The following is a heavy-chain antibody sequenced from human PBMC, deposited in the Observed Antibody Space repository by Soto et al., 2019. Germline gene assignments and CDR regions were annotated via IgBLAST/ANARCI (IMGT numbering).Heavy chain of an antibody. CDR1: GGSISSYY. D-gene: IGHD6-13*01. V-gene: IGHV4-59*08. Sequence: SETLSLTCTVSGGSISSYYWSWIRQPPGKGLEWIGYIYYSGSTNYNPPLKSRVTISVDTSKNQFSLKLSSVTAADTAVYYCATLIAGQIYFDYWGQGTLVTVSS. CDR3: ATLIAGQIYFDY. J-gene: IGHJ4*02. CDR2: IYYSGST.